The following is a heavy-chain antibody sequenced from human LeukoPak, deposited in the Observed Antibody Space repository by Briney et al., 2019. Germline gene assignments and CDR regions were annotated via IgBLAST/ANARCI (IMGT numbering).Heavy chain of an antibody. V-gene: IGHV3-23*01. D-gene: IGHD3-16*01. CDR3: ARKKWGNYYFDY. CDR1: GFIFSSYG. J-gene: IGHJ4*02. Sequence: GGSLRLSCAASGFIFSSYGMSWVRQAPGKGLEWVSAIGGISGSGGSTYYADSVKVRFTISRDNSKNTLYLQMNSLRAEDTAIYYCARKKWGNYYFDYWGQGTLVTVSS. CDR2: IGGISGSGGST.